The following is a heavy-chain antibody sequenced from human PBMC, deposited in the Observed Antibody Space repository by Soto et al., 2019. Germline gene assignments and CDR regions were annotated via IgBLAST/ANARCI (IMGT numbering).Heavy chain of an antibody. J-gene: IGHJ6*02. CDR3: ATYIQDFETAYYYGMDV. CDR2: ISAYNGNT. Sequence: QVQLVQSGAEVKKPGASVKVSCKASGYTFTSYGISWVRQAPGQGLEWMGWISAYNGNTNYAQKLQGRVTMTTDTSTSTAYMELRSLRSDDPAVYYCATYIQDFETAYYYGMDVWGQGTTVTVSS. V-gene: IGHV1-18*01. CDR1: GYTFTSYG. D-gene: IGHD3-9*01.